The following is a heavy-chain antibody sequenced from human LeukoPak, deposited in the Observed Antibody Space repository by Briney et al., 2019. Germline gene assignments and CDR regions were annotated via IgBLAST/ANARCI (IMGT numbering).Heavy chain of an antibody. CDR3: ARGWFDP. CDR2: IKQDGSEK. Sequence: GGSLRLSCAASGFTFNNYAMSWVRQAPGKGLEWVANIKQDGSEKYYVDSVKGRFTISRDNAKNSLYLQMNSLRAEDTAVYYCARGWFDPWGQGTLVTVSS. CDR1: GFTFNNYA. V-gene: IGHV3-7*01. J-gene: IGHJ5*02.